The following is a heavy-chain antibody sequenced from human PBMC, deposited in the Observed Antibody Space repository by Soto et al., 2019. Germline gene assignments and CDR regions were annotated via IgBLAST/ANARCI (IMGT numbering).Heavy chain of an antibody. CDR3: ARDMYSSDYFVKWFEP. Sequence: HPGGSLRLSCTASGFSFSGYAMYWFRQPPGKGLEWVAVISHDGINKHYADSVKGRVTVSRDNSNHSLDLQLNSLRGEDTAMYYCARDMYSSDYFVKWFEPWGQGTXVTISS. V-gene: IGHV3-30-3*01. CDR1: GFSFSGYA. J-gene: IGHJ5*02. D-gene: IGHD6-19*01. CDR2: ISHDGINK.